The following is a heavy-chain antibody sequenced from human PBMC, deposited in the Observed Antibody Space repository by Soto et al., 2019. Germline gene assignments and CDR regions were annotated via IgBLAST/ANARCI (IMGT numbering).Heavy chain of an antibody. Sequence: QPWGTLCLSCAASGFTFSSYWFSWVCHAPRPGLGRVANGKEDRSKNHYVDSVKGRFTVSRDNAENSLFLQMSSLRAEDTAVYYCARYGYYYGMDVWGQGTTITVSS. CDR3: ARYGYYYGMDV. V-gene: IGHV3-7*03. CDR2: GKEDRSKN. CDR1: GFTFSSYW. J-gene: IGHJ6*02. D-gene: IGHD3-10*01.